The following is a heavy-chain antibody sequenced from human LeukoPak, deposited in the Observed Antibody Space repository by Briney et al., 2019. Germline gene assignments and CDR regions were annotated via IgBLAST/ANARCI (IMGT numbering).Heavy chain of an antibody. CDR3: AKYGVDCSSTSCYPLYYMDV. CDR2: ISGGGGIT. J-gene: IGHJ6*03. V-gene: IGHV3-23*01. D-gene: IGHD2-2*01. CDR1: GFTFDSYA. Sequence: GGSLSLSCAASGFTFDSYAMTWVRQAPGKGLEWVSSISGGGGITNYADSVKGRFTISRDNSKYTLFLQMNSLRAEDTAVYYCAKYGVDCSSTSCYPLYYMDVWGKGTTVTVSS.